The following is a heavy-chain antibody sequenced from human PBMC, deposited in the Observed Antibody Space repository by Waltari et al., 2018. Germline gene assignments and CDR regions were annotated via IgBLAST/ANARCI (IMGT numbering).Heavy chain of an antibody. Sequence: QVQLVQSGAEVKKPGSSVKVSCKASGGTFRSYAISWVRQAPGKGLEWMGGIIPIFDTANYARKCQGRVTITADESTSTAYMELSSLRSEDTAVYYCAGLGYCSGGSCYHHYYYGMDVWGQGTTVTVSS. CDR1: GGTFRSYA. J-gene: IGHJ6*02. D-gene: IGHD2-15*01. CDR3: AGLGYCSGGSCYHHYYYGMDV. CDR2: IIPIFDTA. V-gene: IGHV1-69*01.